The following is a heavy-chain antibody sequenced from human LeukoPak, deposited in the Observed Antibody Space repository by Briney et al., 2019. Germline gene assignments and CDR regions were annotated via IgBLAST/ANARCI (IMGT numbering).Heavy chain of an antibody. CDR2: ISANNGET. V-gene: IGHV1-18*04. CDR3: AREGGGGIDIEPSFDY. J-gene: IGHJ4*02. CDR1: GYTFTNYG. D-gene: IGHD2-15*01. Sequence: ASVMVSCKASGYTFTNYGISWVRQAPGQGLEWMAWISANNGETRYAQNLQGRVTMTTDTSTSTAYMELSSLRSEDTAVYYCAREGGGGIDIEPSFDYWGQGTLVTVSS.